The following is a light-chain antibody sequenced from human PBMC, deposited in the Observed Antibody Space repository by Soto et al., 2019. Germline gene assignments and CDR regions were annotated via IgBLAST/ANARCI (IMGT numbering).Light chain of an antibody. V-gene: IGKV1-5*01. CDR2: AAS. Sequence: DIQMTPSPSTLSASVGDRVTITLRSSQSIDNWLALYQQKPGKAPKLLIFAASTLVRGVPSRFSGRGSGTEFTLTISSLQADDYATFYCQQYHTDWTFGQGTKVDIK. CDR3: QQYHTDWT. CDR1: QSIDNW. J-gene: IGKJ1*01.